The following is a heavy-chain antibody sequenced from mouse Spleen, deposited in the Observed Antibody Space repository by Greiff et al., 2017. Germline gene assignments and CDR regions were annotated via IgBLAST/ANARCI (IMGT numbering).Heavy chain of an antibody. CDR2: ISNGGGST. Sequence: EVKLVESGGGLVQPGGSLKLSCATSGFTFSDYYVYWVRQTPEKRLEWVAYISNGGGSTYYPDTVKGRFTISRDNAKNTLYLQMSRLKSEDTAMYYCAGSTFWAMDYWGQGTSVTVSP. D-gene: IGHD1-1*01. CDR1: GFTFSDYY. V-gene: IGHV5-12*02. J-gene: IGHJ4*01. CDR3: AGSTFWAMDY.